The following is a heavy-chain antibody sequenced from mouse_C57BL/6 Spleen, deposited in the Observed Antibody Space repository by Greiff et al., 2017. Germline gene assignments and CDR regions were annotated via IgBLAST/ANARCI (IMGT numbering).Heavy chain of an antibody. V-gene: IGHV1-55*01. CDR2: IYPGSGST. CDR3: AAPRRGYYGSSYVGYAMDY. CDR1: GYTFTSYW. D-gene: IGHD1-1*01. J-gene: IGHJ4*01. Sequence: QVQLQQPGAELVKPGASVKMSCKASGYTFTSYWITWVKQRPGQGLEWIGDIYPGSGSTNYNEKFKSKATLTVDTSSSTAYMQLSSLTSEDSAVYYCAAPRRGYYGSSYVGYAMDYWGQGTSVTVSS.